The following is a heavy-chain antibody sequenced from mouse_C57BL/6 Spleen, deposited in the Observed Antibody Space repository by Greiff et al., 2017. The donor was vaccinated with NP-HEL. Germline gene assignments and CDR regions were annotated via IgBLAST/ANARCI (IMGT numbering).Heavy chain of an antibody. V-gene: IGHV10-1*01. Sequence: EVKLMESGGGLVQPKGSLKLSCAASGFSFNTYAMNWVRQAPGKGLEWVARIRSKSNNYATYYADSVKDRFTISKDNSASMLYLQMNNLKTEDTAMYYCVRGETGNFDYWGQGTTLTVSS. CDR3: VRGETGNFDY. J-gene: IGHJ2*01. CDR1: GFSFNTYA. CDR2: IRSKSNNYAT.